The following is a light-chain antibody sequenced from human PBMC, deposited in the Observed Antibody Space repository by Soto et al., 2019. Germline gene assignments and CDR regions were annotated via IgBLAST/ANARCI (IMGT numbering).Light chain of an antibody. CDR3: SSYTSSSSYV. CDR1: SSDVGGYNY. V-gene: IGLV2-14*01. Sequence: QSVLTQPASVSGSPGQSITISCTGSSSDVGGYNYVSWYQQHPGKAPKPMIYEVSNRPSGVSNRFSGSKSGNRASLTISGLQAEDEADYYCSSYTSSSSYVFGTGTQLTVL. J-gene: IGLJ1*01. CDR2: EVS.